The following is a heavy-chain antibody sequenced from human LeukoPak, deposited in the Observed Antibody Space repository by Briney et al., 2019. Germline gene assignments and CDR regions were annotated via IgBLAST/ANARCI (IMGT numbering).Heavy chain of an antibody. CDR1: GFTFSIYW. CDR2: INTDGSTT. J-gene: IGHJ4*02. Sequence: GGSLRLSCVASGFTFSIYWMHWVRQAPGKGLVWVSRINTDGSTTSYADSVKGRFTISRDNAKNTLYLQMNSLRADDTAVYYCARGEMVQVYWGQGTLVTVSS. CDR3: ARGEMVQVY. V-gene: IGHV3-74*01. D-gene: IGHD5-24*01.